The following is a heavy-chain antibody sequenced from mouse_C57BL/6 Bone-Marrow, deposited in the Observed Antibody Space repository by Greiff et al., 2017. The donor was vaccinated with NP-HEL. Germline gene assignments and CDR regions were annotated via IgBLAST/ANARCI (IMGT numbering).Heavy chain of an antibody. CDR2: IDPENGDT. D-gene: IGHD2-12*01. CDR1: GFNIKDDY. CDR3: TTGYYRNPFAY. J-gene: IGHJ3*01. Sequence: VQLQQSGAELVRPGASVKLSCTASGFNIKDDYMHWVKQRPEQGLEWIGWIDPENGDTEYASKFQGKATITADTSSNTAYLQLSSLTSEDTAVYYCTTGYYRNPFAYWGQGTLVTVSA. V-gene: IGHV14-4*01.